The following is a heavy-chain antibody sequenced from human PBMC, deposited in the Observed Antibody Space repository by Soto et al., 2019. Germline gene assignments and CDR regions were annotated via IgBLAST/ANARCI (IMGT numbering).Heavy chain of an antibody. CDR2: IYTSGST. CDR1: GGSISSYY. Sequence: SETLSLTCAVPGGSISSYYWSWIRQPAGKGLEWIGRIYTSGSTNYNPSLKSRVTMSVDTSKNQFSLKLSSVTAADTAVYYCARAGGSTRDYYYGMDVWGQGTTVTVSS. J-gene: IGHJ6*02. D-gene: IGHD3-16*01. CDR3: ARAGGSTRDYYYGMDV. V-gene: IGHV4-4*07.